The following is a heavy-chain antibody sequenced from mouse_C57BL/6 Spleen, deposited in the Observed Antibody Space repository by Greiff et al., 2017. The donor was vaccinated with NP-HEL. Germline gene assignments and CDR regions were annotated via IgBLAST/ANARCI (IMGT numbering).Heavy chain of an antibody. CDR2: IDPSDSYT. J-gene: IGHJ2*01. V-gene: IGHV1-69*01. CDR3: ARSDSSGRGYYFDY. Sequence: QVQLQQPGAELVMPGASVKLSCKASGYTFTSYWLHWVKQRPGQGLEWIGEIDPSDSYTNYNQQFKGKSTLTVDKASSTAYMQLSSLTSEDYAVYYCARSDSSGRGYYFDYWGQGTTLTVSS. CDR1: GYTFTSYW. D-gene: IGHD3-2*02.